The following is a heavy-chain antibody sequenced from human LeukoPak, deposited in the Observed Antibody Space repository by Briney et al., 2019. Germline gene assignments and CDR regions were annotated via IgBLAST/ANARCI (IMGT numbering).Heavy chain of an antibody. V-gene: IGHV1-69*01. Sequence: SVKVSCKASGGTFSSYAISWVRQALGQGLEWMGGIIPIFGTANYAQKFQGRVTITADESTSTAYMELSSLRSEDTAVYYCARGITMVREGFDYWGQGTLVTVSS. CDR1: GGTFSSYA. CDR3: ARGITMVREGFDY. D-gene: IGHD3-10*01. CDR2: IIPIFGTA. J-gene: IGHJ4*02.